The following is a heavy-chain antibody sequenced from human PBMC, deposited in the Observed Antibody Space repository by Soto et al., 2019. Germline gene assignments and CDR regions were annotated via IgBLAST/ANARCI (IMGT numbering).Heavy chain of an antibody. CDR1: GFTFSTYG. CDR3: VRDYWVEKVAYFDY. D-gene: IGHD2-15*01. Sequence: QVQLVESGGGVVQPGRSLRLSCAASGFTFSTYGMHWVRQAPGKGLEWVAIIWYDGSQKYYADSVKGRFTVSRDNSKSTLSLQMNSLRAENTAVYYCVRDYWVEKVAYFDYWGQGTQVTVSS. J-gene: IGHJ4*02. V-gene: IGHV3-33*01. CDR2: IWYDGSQK.